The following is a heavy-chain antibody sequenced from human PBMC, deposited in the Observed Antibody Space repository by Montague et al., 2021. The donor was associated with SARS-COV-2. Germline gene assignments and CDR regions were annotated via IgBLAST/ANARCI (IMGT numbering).Heavy chain of an antibody. CDR2: ISGSGGST. CDR3: AKDIAVLGELSYYYGMDV. V-gene: IGHV3-23*01. Sequence: SLRLSCAASGFTFSSYAMSWVRQAPGKGLEWVSAISGSGGSTYYADSVKGRFTISRDNSKNTLYLQMNSLRAEDTAVYCCAKDIAVLGELSYYYGMDVWGQGTTVTVSS. D-gene: IGHD3-10*01. J-gene: IGHJ6*02. CDR1: GFTFSSYA.